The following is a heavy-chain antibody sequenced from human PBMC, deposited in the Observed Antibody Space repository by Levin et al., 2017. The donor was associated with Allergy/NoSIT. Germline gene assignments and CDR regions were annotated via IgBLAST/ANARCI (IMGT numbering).Heavy chain of an antibody. J-gene: IGHJ4*02. D-gene: IGHD3-16*01. CDR1: GFTFSSYG. V-gene: IGHV3-30*18. CDR3: AKHMYGKVWVAPPDH. CDR2: ISHDGTKI. Sequence: HPGGSLRLSCAVSGFTFSSYGMHWVRQAPGKGLEWVTLISHDGTKIYYADSVKGRFTISRDISRNTLYLEMNALRPEDTAVYYCAKHMYGKVWVAPPDHWGQGTLVTVSS.